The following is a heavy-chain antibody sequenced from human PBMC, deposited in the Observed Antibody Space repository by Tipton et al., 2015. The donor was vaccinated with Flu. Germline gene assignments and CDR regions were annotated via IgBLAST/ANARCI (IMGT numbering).Heavy chain of an antibody. CDR2: IYYSGST. V-gene: IGHV4-59*01. Sequence: TLSLTCTVSGGSISSYYWSWIRQPPGKGLEWIGYIYYSGSTNYNPSLKSRVTISVDTSKNQFSLKLSSVTAADTAVYHCARGRAVAGFRGFDYWGQGTLVTVSS. CDR3: ARGRAVAGFRGFDY. D-gene: IGHD6-19*01. CDR1: GGSISSYY. J-gene: IGHJ4*02.